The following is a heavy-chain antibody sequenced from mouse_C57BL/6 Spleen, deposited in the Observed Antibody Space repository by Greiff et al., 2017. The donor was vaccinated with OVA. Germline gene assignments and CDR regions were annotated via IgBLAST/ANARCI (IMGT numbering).Heavy chain of an antibody. V-gene: IGHV1-52*01. J-gene: IGHJ2*01. CDR2: IDPSDSET. Sequence: QVQLQQPGAELVRPGSSVKLSCKASGYTFTSYWMHWVKQRPIQGLEWIGNIDPSDSETHYNQKFKDKATLTVDKSSSTAYMQLSSLTSEDSAVYYCARGSSSLCDYWGQGTTLTVSS. CDR3: ARGSSSLCDY. D-gene: IGHD6-1*01. CDR1: GYTFTSYW.